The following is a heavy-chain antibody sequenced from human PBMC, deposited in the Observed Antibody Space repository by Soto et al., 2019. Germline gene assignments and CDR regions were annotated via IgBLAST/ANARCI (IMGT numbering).Heavy chain of an antibody. CDR2: IYHSGST. V-gene: IGHV4-30-2*01. Sequence: QLQLQESGSGLVKPSQTLSLTCAVSGGSISSGGYSWSWIRQPPGKGLEWIGYIYHSGSTYYNPSRKRRGTITAYTSNNQCPAQLISVTAAATSADYCPAGGLLPRYIWGQGALGTLSS. D-gene: IGHD1-1*01. CDR3: PAGGLLPRYI. J-gene: IGHJ1*01. CDR1: GGSISSGGYS.